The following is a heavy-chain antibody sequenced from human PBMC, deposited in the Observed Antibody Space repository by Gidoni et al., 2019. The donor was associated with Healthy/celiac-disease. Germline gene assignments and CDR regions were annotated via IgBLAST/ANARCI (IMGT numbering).Heavy chain of an antibody. CDR1: GYTFTSYY. CDR3: ARDPIQEDTARDYYYYYMDV. D-gene: IGHD5-18*01. Sequence: QVQLVQSGAEVKKPGASVKVSCKASGYTFTSYYMHWVRQAPGQGLEWMGIINPSGGSTSYAQKFQGRVTMTRDTSTSTVYMELSSLRSEDTAVYYCARDPIQEDTARDYYYYYMDVWGKGTTVTVSS. V-gene: IGHV1-46*03. CDR2: INPSGGST. J-gene: IGHJ6*03.